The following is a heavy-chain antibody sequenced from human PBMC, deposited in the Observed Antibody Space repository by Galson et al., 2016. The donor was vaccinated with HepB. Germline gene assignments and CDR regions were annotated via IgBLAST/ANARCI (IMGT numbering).Heavy chain of an antibody. CDR2: ITGDSGSA. CDR3: AKAMAGKDVFDI. CDR1: GFTFTTYG. V-gene: IGHV3-23*01. D-gene: IGHD2-8*01. Sequence: SLRLSCAASGFTFTTYGMSWVRQAPGKGLEWVSAITGDSGSAYYADSVKGRFTISRDNSKNTLYLQMNSLRAEDTAVYYCAKAMAGKDVFDIWGQGTMVTVSS. J-gene: IGHJ3*02.